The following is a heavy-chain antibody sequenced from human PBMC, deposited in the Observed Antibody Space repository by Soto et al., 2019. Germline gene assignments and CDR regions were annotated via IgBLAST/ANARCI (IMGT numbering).Heavy chain of an antibody. Sequence: PGGSLRLSCAVSGFTFGDHYIDWVRQPPGKGLEWVGRIRNKAHGYSTAYAASVKGRLTLSRDDSKNSVYLQMNSLKTEDTAIHYCVRTIQPGTTTYCDYWGQGTLVTVSS. V-gene: IGHV3-72*01. CDR1: GFTFGDHY. CDR2: IRNKAHGYST. J-gene: IGHJ4*02. CDR3: VRTIQPGTTTYCDY. D-gene: IGHD1-1*01.